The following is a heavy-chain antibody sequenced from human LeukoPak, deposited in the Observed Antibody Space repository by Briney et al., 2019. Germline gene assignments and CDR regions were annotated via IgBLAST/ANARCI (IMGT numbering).Heavy chain of an antibody. V-gene: IGHV3-30-3*01. CDR2: ISYDGSNK. D-gene: IGHD2-2*01. CDR1: GFTFSSYA. Sequence: GGSLRLSCAASGFTFSSYAMLWVRQAPGKGLEGVAVISYDGSNKYYADSVKGRFTISRDNSKNTLYLQMNSLRAEDTAVYYCAKEGGVVPAAMRPYYMDVWGKGTTVTVSS. J-gene: IGHJ6*03. CDR3: AKEGGVVPAAMRPYYMDV.